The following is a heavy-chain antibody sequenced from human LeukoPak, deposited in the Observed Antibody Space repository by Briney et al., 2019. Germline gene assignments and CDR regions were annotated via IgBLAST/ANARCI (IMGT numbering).Heavy chain of an antibody. J-gene: IGHJ3*02. CDR3: ARGIIDEMSVAFDM. Sequence: PGGSLRLSCAASGFTFSSYWMHWVRQAPGKGLVWVSSIKSDGSRTSYVDSVKGRFTISRDDARNTLYVQMNSLRAEDTAMYYCARGIIDEMSVAFDMSGQGTMVTVSS. D-gene: IGHD3-3*01. V-gene: IGHV3-74*01. CDR1: GFTFSSYW. CDR2: IKSDGSRT.